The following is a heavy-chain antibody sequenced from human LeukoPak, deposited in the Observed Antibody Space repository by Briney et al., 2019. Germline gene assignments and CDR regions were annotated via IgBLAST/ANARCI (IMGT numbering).Heavy chain of an antibody. J-gene: IGHJ5*02. D-gene: IGHD3/OR15-3a*01. CDR3: ARDRGIEVILTEDNWFDP. CDR1: GDSMRSSDD. V-gene: IGHV4-38-2*02. Sequence: SETLSLTCTVSGDSMRSSDDWGWIRQPPGKGLEWIGSIYDSGSTYYNPSLKSRVTISVDTSKNQFSLKLSSVTAADTAEYYYARDRGIEVILTEDNWFDPWGQGTLVTVSS. CDR2: IYDSGST.